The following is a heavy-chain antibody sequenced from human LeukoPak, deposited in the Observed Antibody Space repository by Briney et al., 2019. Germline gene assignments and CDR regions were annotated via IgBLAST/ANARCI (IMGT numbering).Heavy chain of an antibody. Sequence: ASVKVSCTASGYTLTSYAMHWVRQAPGQRLEWMGWINAGNGNTKYSQKFQGRVTITRDTSASTAYMELSSLRSEDTAVYYCARVSSPARGWFDPWGQGTLVTVSS. D-gene: IGHD6-13*01. CDR2: INAGNGNT. CDR3: ARVSSPARGWFDP. CDR1: GYTLTSYA. V-gene: IGHV1-3*01. J-gene: IGHJ5*02.